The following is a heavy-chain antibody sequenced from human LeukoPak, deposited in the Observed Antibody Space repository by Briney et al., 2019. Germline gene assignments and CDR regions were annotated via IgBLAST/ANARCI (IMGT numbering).Heavy chain of an antibody. D-gene: IGHD6-19*01. J-gene: IGHJ4*02. Sequence: PSETLSLTCAVYGGPFSGYYWSWIRQPPGKGLEWIGEINHSGSTNYNPSLKSRVTISVDTSKNQFSLKLSSVTAADTAVYYCARLDSGWIDYGGQGTLVTVS. V-gene: IGHV4-34*01. CDR1: GGPFSGYY. CDR2: INHSGST. CDR3: ARLDSGWIDY.